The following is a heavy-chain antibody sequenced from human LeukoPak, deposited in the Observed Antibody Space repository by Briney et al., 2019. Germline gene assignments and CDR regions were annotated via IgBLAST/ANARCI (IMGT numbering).Heavy chain of an antibody. D-gene: IGHD1-26*01. CDR3: ALVPPLPPNFYY. CDR1: GGSISSSSYY. CDR2: IYYSGST. V-gene: IGHV4-39*01. J-gene: IGHJ4*02. Sequence: SETLSLTGTVSGGSISSSSYYWGWIRQPPGKGLEWIGSIYYSGSTYYNPSLKSRVTISVDTSKNQFSLKLSSVTAADTAGYYCALVPPLPPNFYYCGQGTLVTVSS.